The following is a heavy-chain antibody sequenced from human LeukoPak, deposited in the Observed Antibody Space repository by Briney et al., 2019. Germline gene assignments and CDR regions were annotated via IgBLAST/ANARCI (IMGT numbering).Heavy chain of an antibody. Sequence: ASVKVSCKASGYTFTGYYMHWVRQAPGQGLEWMGWMNPNSSNTGYAQKFQGRVTITKDTSISTAYMELSSLRSEDTAVYYCARTRGRDSYHYYYYMDVWGKGTTVTVSS. D-gene: IGHD1-26*01. V-gene: IGHV1-8*03. CDR1: GYTFTGYY. CDR3: ARTRGRDSYHYYYYMDV. CDR2: MNPNSSNT. J-gene: IGHJ6*03.